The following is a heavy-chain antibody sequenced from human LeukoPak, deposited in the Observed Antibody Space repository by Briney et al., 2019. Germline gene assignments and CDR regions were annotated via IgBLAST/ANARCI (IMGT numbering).Heavy chain of an antibody. J-gene: IGHJ4*02. Sequence: GASVTVSCKTSGYTFTGYRLHWVRQIPGQGLEWMAWITPKNGGTNYAEKFQGRLTLTRDMSISTTYMELSSLRSDDTAVYYCATSGNTWYNDYWGQGTLVSVSS. CDR3: ATSGNTWYNDY. CDR1: GYTFTGYR. V-gene: IGHV1-2*02. D-gene: IGHD6-13*01. CDR2: ITPKNGGT.